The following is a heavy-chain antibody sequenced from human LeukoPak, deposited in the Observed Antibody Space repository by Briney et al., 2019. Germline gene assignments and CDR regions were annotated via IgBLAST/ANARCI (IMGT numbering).Heavy chain of an antibody. D-gene: IGHD7-27*01. CDR2: IGWNSGSI. J-gene: IGHJ4*02. Sequence: GRSLRLSCAASGFTFNDYAMHWVRQAPGKGLEWVSGIGWNSGSIGYADSVKGRFTISRDNAKNSLYLQMNSLRTEDTAVYYCVRDGSSWGNFDYWGQGTLVSVSS. CDR1: GFTFNDYA. V-gene: IGHV3-9*01. CDR3: VRDGSSWGNFDY.